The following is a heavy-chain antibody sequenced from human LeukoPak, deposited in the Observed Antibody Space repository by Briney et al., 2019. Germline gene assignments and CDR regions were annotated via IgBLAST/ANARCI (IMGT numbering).Heavy chain of an antibody. CDR2: ISGSGGGT. CDR1: GFTFSNSA. J-gene: IGHJ4*02. CDR3: AKEAVESFDY. V-gene: IGHV3-23*01. Sequence: GGSLRLSCAASGFTFSNSAMSWVRQAPGKGLEWVSAISGSGGGTYYADSVKGRFTISRDNSKNTLDLQMNSLRAEDTAAYYCAKEAVESFDYWGQGTLVTVSS.